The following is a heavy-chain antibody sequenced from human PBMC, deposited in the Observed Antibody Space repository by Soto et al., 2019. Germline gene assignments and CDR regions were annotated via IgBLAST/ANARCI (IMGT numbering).Heavy chain of an antibody. D-gene: IGHD6-19*01. CDR1: GDSVSSNTAA. Sequence: PSQTLSLTCAISGDSVSSNTAAWNWIRSSPSRGLEWLGRTYYRSNWRHDYAVSVKSRITVNPDTSKNHFSLQLNSVTPDDTAVYYCARGVAGSGFGLWGKGTLVTVSS. J-gene: IGHJ4*02. V-gene: IGHV6-1*01. CDR3: ARGVAGSGFGL. CDR2: TYYRSNWRH.